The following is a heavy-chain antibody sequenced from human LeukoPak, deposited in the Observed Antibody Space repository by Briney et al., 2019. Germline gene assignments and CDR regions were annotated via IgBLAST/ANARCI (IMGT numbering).Heavy chain of an antibody. D-gene: IGHD3-3*01. CDR3: ARYYFGRGYDNTAYDY. J-gene: IGHJ4*02. V-gene: IGHV1-2*02. CDR1: GYTFTGYY. Sequence: ASVKVSCKASGYTFTGYYMHWVRQAPGQGLEWMGWINPSSGGTNYAQKFQGRVAMTRDTSISIGYMELSRLRSDETAVYYCARYYFGRGYDNTAYDYWGQGTRVPVPS. CDR2: INPSSGGT.